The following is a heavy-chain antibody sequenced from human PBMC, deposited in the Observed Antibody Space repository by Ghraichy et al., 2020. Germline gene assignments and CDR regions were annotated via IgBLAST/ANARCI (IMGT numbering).Heavy chain of an antibody. D-gene: IGHD2-2*01. CDR1: GFTFSNYW. CDR2: IKEDGSEK. V-gene: IGHV3-7*01. J-gene: IGHJ4*02. Sequence: GGSLRLSCAASGFTFSNYWMNWFRQAPGKGLEWVANIKEDGSEKYYVDSVKGRFTISRDNAKNSLYLQMNSLRDEDTAVYYCTRMNQLDYWGRGTLVIVSS. CDR3: TRMNQLDY.